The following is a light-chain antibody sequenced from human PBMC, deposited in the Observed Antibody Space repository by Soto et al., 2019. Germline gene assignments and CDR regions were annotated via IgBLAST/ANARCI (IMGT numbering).Light chain of an antibody. V-gene: IGLV2-14*01. CDR2: EVT. CDR3: TSYTTTSTT. CDR1: SSDVGGYNY. J-gene: IGLJ3*02. Sequence: QSVLTQPASVSGSPGQSITISCTGTSSDVGGYNYVSWYQQHPGKAPKLMIYEVTHRPSGVSSRFSGSKSGNTASLTISGLQAEDEADYYCTSYTTTSTTFGGGTKLTVL.